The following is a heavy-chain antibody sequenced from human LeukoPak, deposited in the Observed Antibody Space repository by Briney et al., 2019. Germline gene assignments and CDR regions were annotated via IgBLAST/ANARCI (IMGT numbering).Heavy chain of an antibody. CDR2: SSTSNGAT. J-gene: IGHJ4*02. V-gene: IGHV1-18*04. Sequence: GASVKVSCKASGYTFTSYGISWARQAPGQGLEWVGWSSTSNGATNYAQKLQGRVTMTTDTSTTTAYLEVRTLTSDDTAVYYCARDPGAAVFDYWGQGTLVIVSS. CDR3: ARDPGAAVFDY. CDR1: GYTFTSYG. D-gene: IGHD2-15*01.